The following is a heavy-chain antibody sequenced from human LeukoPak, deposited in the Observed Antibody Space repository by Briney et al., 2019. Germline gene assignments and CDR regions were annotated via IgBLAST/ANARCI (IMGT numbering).Heavy chain of an antibody. D-gene: IGHD6-19*01. V-gene: IGHV4-59*01. CDR3: ASPGWQWLVEDAFDI. J-gene: IGHJ3*02. Sequence: PSETLSLTWTVAGGSISSYYWSWVRQPPGKVLEWIGYIYYSGSTNYNPSLKSRVTISVATSKNQFSLKLSSVTAADTAVYYCASPGWQWLVEDAFDIWGQGTMVTVSS. CDR1: GGSISSYY. CDR2: IYYSGST.